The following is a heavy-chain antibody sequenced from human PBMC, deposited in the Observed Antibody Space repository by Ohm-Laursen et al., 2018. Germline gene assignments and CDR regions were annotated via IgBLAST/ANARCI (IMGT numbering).Heavy chain of an antibody. J-gene: IGHJ4*02. CDR1: GFTFSDYY. CDR3: ARRAPSGVAPDY. V-gene: IGHV3-11*04. D-gene: IGHD2-8*02. CDR2: ISTSGSSM. Sequence: SLRLSCAASGFTFSDYYMSWIRQAPGKGLEWVSYISTSGSSMDYVGSVKGRFTISRDNAKNSLYLEMNSLRVEDTAVYYCARRAPSGVAPDYWGQGTLVTVSS.